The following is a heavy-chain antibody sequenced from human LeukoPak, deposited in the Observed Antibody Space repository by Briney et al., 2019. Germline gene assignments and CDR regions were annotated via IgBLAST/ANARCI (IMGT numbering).Heavy chain of an antibody. J-gene: IGHJ3*02. D-gene: IGHD1-26*01. CDR3: ARANGATRDAFDI. Sequence: GGSLRLSCAASGFTFSSYSMTWVRQAPGKGLGWVSSISSSSSYIYYADSVKGRFTISRDNAKNSLYLQMNSLRAEDTAVYYCARANGATRDAFDIWGQGTMVTVSS. V-gene: IGHV3-21*01. CDR2: ISSSSSYI. CDR1: GFTFSSYS.